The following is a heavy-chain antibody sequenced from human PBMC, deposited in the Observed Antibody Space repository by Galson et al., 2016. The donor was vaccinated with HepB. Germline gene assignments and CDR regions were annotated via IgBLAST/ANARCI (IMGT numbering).Heavy chain of an antibody. V-gene: IGHV1-46*01. Sequence: SVKVSCKASGYTFTSYYLHWVRQAPGQGLQWMGMINPSGGDTFYAQKFQGRVTMTRDTSTGTVYMELSSLRSEDTAVYYCARGYSSGWLGYFDYWGQGTLITVSS. D-gene: IGHD6-19*01. CDR1: GYTFTSYY. CDR2: INPSGGDT. J-gene: IGHJ4*02. CDR3: ARGYSSGWLGYFDY.